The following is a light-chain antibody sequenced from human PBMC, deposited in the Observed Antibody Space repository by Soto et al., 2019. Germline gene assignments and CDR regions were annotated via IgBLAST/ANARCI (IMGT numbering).Light chain of an antibody. J-gene: IGKJ1*01. V-gene: IGKV3-15*01. CDR2: GAS. CDR3: QQYNNLPRT. Sequence: EIVMTQSPATLSASPGERATLSCRASQSVSNNLAWYQQKPGQAPRLLIYGASTRTTGIPARFSGSGSGTDFTLTISSLQSEDFAVYYCQQYNNLPRTFGHGTKVEIK. CDR1: QSVSNN.